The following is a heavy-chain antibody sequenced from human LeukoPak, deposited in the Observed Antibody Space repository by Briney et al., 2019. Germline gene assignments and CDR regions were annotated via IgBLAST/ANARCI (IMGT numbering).Heavy chain of an antibody. V-gene: IGHV1-3*03. CDR1: GYTFTNYA. J-gene: IGHJ1*01. D-gene: IGHD6-13*01. CDR2: INVGNGNT. Sequence: ASVKVSCKASGYTFTNYAMHWVRQAPGQGLEWMGWINVGNGNTKYSQEFQGRVTITRDTSASTAYMDLSSLRSEDMAVYYCARGERRQLVGSSEKYFQHWGQGTLVTVSS. CDR3: ARGERRQLVGSSEKYFQH.